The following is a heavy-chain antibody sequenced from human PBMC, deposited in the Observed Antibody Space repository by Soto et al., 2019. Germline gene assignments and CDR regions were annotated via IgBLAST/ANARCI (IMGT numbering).Heavy chain of an antibody. Sequence: ASVKVSCKASGGTFSSFGISWVRQAPGQGLEWMGGIIPVFGRPNYAQRFRGRLTITADESTNTSYMELIDLTSEDTAVYYCAREASGYDFWGQATQVTVSS. CDR3: AREASGYDF. V-gene: IGHV1-69*13. CDR1: GGTFSSFG. J-gene: IGHJ1*01. CDR2: IIPVFGRP. D-gene: IGHD5-12*01.